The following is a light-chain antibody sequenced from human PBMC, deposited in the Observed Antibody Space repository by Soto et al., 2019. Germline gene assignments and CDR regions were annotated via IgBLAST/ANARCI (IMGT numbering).Light chain of an antibody. J-gene: IGKJ2*02. CDR1: QSIVSY. V-gene: IGKV1-39*01. CDR3: QQTYSGPRT. Sequence: DIQMTQSPSSLSASVGDRVTITCRSSQSIVSYLNWYQQKPGRDPQLLIYAASSLQSGVPARFSGGGSGTDFTLSISSLQPEDSAIYYCQQTYSGPRTFGQGTKLEIK. CDR2: AAS.